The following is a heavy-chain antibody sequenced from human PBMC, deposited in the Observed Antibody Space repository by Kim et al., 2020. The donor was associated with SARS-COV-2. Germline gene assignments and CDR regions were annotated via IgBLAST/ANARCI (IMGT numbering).Heavy chain of an antibody. Sequence: SVKGRSTISRDNAKNSLYLKMNSLRAEDTAVYYCARRFLEYFYYYYGMDVWGQGTTVTVSS. CDR3: ARRFLEYFYYYYGMDV. D-gene: IGHD3-3*01. J-gene: IGHJ6*02. V-gene: IGHV3-21*01.